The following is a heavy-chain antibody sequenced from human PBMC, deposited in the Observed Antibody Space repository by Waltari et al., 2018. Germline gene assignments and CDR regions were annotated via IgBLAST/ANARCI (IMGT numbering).Heavy chain of an antibody. V-gene: IGHV4-39*01. CDR2: VFDEGDT. D-gene: IGHD4-4*01. CDR1: GGPFSSTSYY. CDR3: ARRMVTTGYFDC. Sequence: QVQLQESGPGLVKPSETLSLTCTVPGGPFSSTSYYWGWIRQLPGKGLEWIGYVFDEGDTYSKRSIKSRVTISIDTSKSQFSLKLTSVTAADTAVYHCARRMVTTGYFDCWGQGTLVTVSS. J-gene: IGHJ4*02.